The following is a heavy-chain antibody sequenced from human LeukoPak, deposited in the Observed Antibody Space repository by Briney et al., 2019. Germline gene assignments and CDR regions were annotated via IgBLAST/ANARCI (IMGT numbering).Heavy chain of an antibody. V-gene: IGHV5-51*01. CDR1: GYSFTTYW. CDR2: VYPGDSDT. J-gene: IGHJ3*02. CDR3: ARVGHSFGPNAFDI. Sequence: GESLKISCKSSGYSFTTYWIAWVRQMPGKGLEWMGIVYPGDSDTRYSPSFQGQVTISADKSNTTAFLQWTSLEASDTAMYYCARVGHSFGPNAFDIWGQGTVVTVSS. D-gene: IGHD5-18*01.